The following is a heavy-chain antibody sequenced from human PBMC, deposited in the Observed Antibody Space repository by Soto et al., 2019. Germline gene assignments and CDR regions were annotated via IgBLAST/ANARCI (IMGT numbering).Heavy chain of an antibody. CDR2: ITPIFRAT. CDR3: ARGRDTYYYDSSGYSGWYFDL. Sequence: ASVKVSCKASGGTFSSDGISWVRQAPGQGLEWMGGITPIFRATKYAQKFQGRVTITADESTSTAYMELSSLRSEDTAVYYCARGRDTYYYDSSGYSGWYFDLWGRGTLVPVSS. CDR1: GGTFSSDG. J-gene: IGHJ2*01. D-gene: IGHD3-22*01. V-gene: IGHV1-69*13.